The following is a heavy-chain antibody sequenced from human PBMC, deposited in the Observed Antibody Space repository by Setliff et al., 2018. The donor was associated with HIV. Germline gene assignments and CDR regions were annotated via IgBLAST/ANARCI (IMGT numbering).Heavy chain of an antibody. V-gene: IGHV5-51*01. CDR1: GYSFTNYW. D-gene: IGHD2-15*01. Sequence: GESLKISCKGSGYSFTNYWIGWVRQMPGKGLEWMGIIYPDDSDTRYNPSFQGQVTVSVDKSINTAYLQWSSLKASDTATYYCAREHRLCSGERCVLPDYWGQGTLVTVSS. CDR2: IYPDDSDT. CDR3: AREHRLCSGERCVLPDY. J-gene: IGHJ4*02.